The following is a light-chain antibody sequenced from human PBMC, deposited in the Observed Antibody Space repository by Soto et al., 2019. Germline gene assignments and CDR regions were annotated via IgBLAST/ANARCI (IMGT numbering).Light chain of an antibody. Sequence: QSSLAQPPSVSGAPGRKVTISCTGSSSNIGAGYDLHWYQQLPGTAPKLLLYGNSNRPSGVPDRFSGSKSGTSASLAITGLQAEDEADYYCQSYGSSLSAYVFGTGTKVTVL. V-gene: IGLV1-40*01. J-gene: IGLJ1*01. CDR1: SSNIGAGYD. CDR3: QSYGSSLSAYV. CDR2: GNS.